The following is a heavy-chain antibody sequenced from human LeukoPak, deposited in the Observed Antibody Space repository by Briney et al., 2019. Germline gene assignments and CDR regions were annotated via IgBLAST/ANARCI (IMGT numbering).Heavy chain of an antibody. V-gene: IGHV4-30-4*01. CDR3: AAPAGTGDAFDI. D-gene: IGHD6-19*01. Sequence: SETLSLTCTVSGGSISSGDYYWSWIRQPPGKGLEWIGYIYYSGSTYYNPSLKSRVTISVDTSKNQFSLKLSSVTAADTAVYYCAAPAGTGDAFDIWGQGTMVTVSS. CDR1: GGSISSGDYY. CDR2: IYYSGST. J-gene: IGHJ3*02.